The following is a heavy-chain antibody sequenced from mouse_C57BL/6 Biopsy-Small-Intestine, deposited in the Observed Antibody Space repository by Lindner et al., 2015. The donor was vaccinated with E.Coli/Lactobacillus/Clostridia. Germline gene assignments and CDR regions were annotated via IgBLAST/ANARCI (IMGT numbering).Heavy chain of an antibody. CDR1: GGTFSSYA. J-gene: IGHJ1*01. CDR2: IIPIFGTA. D-gene: IGHD1-1*01. Sequence: SVKVSCKASGGTFSSYAISWVRQAPEQGLEWMGGIIPIFGTANYAQKFQGRVTITADESTSTAYMELSSLRSEDTAVYYCARAYRGYSSGWYYYYGMDVWGQGTTVTVSS. V-gene: IGHV1-81*01. CDR3: ARAYRGYSSGWYYYYGMDV.